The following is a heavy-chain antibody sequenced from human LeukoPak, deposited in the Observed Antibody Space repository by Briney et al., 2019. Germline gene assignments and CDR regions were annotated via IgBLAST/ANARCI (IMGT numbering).Heavy chain of an antibody. CDR3: ARGLAAAGTSYFDY. Sequence: PSETLSLTCTVSGGSINSYYWSWIRQPPGKGLEWIGYIYYSGSTNYSPSLKGRVTISVDTSKNQFSLKLSSVTAADMAVYYCARGLAAAGTSYFDYWGQGTLVTVSS. J-gene: IGHJ4*02. CDR2: IYYSGST. CDR1: GGSINSYY. D-gene: IGHD6-13*01. V-gene: IGHV4-59*01.